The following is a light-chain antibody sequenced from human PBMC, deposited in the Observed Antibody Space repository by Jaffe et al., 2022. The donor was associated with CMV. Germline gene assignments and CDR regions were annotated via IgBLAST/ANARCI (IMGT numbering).Light chain of an antibody. V-gene: IGKV1-39*01. Sequence: DIQMTQSPSSLSSSVGDRVTITCRASQTIGTYLSWYQVKLGKAPRLLIYAASSLQSGVPSRFSGSGFGTDFTLTITTLQPEDFATYYCQQSYSAPRTFGQGTTLEI. J-gene: IGKJ2*02. CDR3: QQSYSAPRT. CDR1: QTIGTY. CDR2: AAS.